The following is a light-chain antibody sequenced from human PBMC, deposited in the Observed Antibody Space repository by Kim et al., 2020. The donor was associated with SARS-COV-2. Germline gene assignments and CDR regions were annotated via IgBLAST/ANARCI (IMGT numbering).Light chain of an antibody. CDR3: QQYQSTPRT. CDR1: QSVLYRSNNRNN. Sequence: RATINCKSSQSVLYRSNNRNNLAWYQQKPGQPPKLLIYGASSRESGVPDRFSGSGSGTDFTLTISSLQAEDVAIYYCQQYQSTPRTFGQGTKLEIK. CDR2: GAS. J-gene: IGKJ1*01. V-gene: IGKV4-1*01.